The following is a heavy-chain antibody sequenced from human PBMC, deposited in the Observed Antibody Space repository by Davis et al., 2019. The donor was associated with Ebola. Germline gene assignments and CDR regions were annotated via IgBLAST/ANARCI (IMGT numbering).Heavy chain of an antibody. CDR3: ARGIIS. CDR2: IWYDGSNK. Sequence: GESLKISCAASGFTFSSYGMHWVRQAPGKGLEWVAVIWYDGSNKYYADSVKGRFTISRDNAKNSLYLQMNSLRAEDTAVYYCARGIISWGQGTLVTVSS. V-gene: IGHV3-33*01. CDR1: GFTFSSYG. J-gene: IGHJ4*02. D-gene: IGHD2/OR15-2a*01.